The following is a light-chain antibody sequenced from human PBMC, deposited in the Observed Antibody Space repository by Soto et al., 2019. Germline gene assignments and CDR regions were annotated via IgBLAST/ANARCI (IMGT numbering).Light chain of an antibody. Sequence: QSVLTQPPSVSGAPGQRVTISCTGGSSNIGADYEVQWYKQVSGAAPQLLIYNNNNRPSGVPDRFSGSTSGTSASLAITGLQAEDEAEYYCQSYYTSLSGVLFGGGTKLTVL. CDR3: QSYYTSLSGVL. V-gene: IGLV1-40*01. J-gene: IGLJ3*02. CDR1: SSNIGADYE. CDR2: NNN.